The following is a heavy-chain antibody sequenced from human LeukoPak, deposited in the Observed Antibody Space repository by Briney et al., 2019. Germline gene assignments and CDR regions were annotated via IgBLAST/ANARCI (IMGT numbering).Heavy chain of an antibody. Sequence: SETLSLTCTVSGGSMSNYYWSWIRQPPGKGLEWIGYIYYSGSTYYNPSLKSRVTISVDTSKNQFSLNLISVTAADTAVYYCARNFAIGRSGWHQDGFDIWGQGTMVTVSS. CDR3: ARNFAIGRSGWHQDGFDI. CDR2: IYYSGST. CDR1: GGSMSNYY. J-gene: IGHJ3*02. V-gene: IGHV4-59*01. D-gene: IGHD6-19*01.